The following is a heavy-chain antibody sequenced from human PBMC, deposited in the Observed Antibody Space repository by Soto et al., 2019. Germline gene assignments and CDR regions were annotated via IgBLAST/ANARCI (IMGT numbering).Heavy chain of an antibody. D-gene: IGHD3-9*01. CDR1: GYTFTSYD. CDR2: MNSNSGNT. V-gene: IGHV1-8*01. J-gene: IGHJ6*03. Sequence: ASVKVSCKASGYTFTSYDINWVRQATGQGLEWMGWMNSNSGNTGYAQKFQGRVTMTRNTSISTAYMELSSLRSEDTAVYYCARGTVIYYDILTGYRNYYYMDVWGKGTTVTVSS. CDR3: ARGTVIYYDILTGYRNYYYMDV.